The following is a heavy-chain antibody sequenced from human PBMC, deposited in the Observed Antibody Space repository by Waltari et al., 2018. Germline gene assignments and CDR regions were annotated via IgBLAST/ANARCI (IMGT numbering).Heavy chain of an antibody. Sequence: QVQLQESGPGLVKPSETLSLTCTVPGGSISSYYWSSIRQPPGKGLEWIGYIYYSGSTNYNPSLKSRVTISVDTSKNQFSLKLSSVTAADTAVYYCARERRLGGVATSWFDPWGQGTLVTVSS. J-gene: IGHJ5*02. V-gene: IGHV4-59*01. CDR1: GGSISSYY. CDR3: ARERRLGGVATSWFDP. CDR2: IYYSGST. D-gene: IGHD5-12*01.